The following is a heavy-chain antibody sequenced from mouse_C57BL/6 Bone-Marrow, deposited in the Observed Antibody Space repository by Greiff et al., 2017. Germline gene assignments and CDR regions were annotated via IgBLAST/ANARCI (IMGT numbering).Heavy chain of an antibody. CDR3: AREDGYDDYYAMDY. J-gene: IGHJ4*01. CDR2: IYPGSGST. CDR1: GYTFTSYW. D-gene: IGHD2-2*01. Sequence: QVQLQQSGAELVKPGASVKMSCKASGYTFTSYWITWVKQRPGQGLEWIGDIYPGSGSTNYNEKFKSKATLTVDTSSSTAYMQLSSLTSEDSAVYYCAREDGYDDYYAMDYWGQGTSVTVSS. V-gene: IGHV1-55*01.